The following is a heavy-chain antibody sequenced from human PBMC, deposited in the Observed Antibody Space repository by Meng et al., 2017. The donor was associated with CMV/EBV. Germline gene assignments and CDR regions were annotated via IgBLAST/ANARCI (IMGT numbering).Heavy chain of an antibody. CDR2: IYYSWST. CDR3: ARAAGSSSGWYGDDY. Sequence: GSLRLSCTVSGGSISSYYWSWIRQPPGKGLEWIGYIYYSWSTNYNPSLTSRVTISVDTSKNQFSLKLSSVTAADTAVYYCARAAGSSSGWYGDDYWGQGTLVTVSS. V-gene: IGHV4-59*01. J-gene: IGHJ4*02. CDR1: GGSISSYY. D-gene: IGHD6-19*01.